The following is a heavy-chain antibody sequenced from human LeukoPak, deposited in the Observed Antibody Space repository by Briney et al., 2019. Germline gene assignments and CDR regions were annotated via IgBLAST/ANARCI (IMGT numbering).Heavy chain of an antibody. V-gene: IGHV3-11*04. CDR3: ARDLTTYSNSWYYFDY. J-gene: IGHJ4*01. CDR2: ISSSGSTI. D-gene: IGHD6-13*01. CDR1: GFTFSDYY. Sequence: GGSLRLSCAASGFTFSDYYMSWIRQAPGKGLEWVSYISSSGSTISYADSVKGRFTISRDNAKNSLYLQMNSLRAEDTAVYYCARDLTTYSNSWYYFDYWGQGSLVTVSS.